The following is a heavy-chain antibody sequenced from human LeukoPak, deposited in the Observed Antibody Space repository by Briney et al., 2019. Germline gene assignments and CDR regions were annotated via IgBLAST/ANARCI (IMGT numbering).Heavy chain of an antibody. CDR2: IYYSGST. V-gene: IGHV4-59*01. CDR3: ARDFGSGYYAHDAFDI. J-gene: IGHJ3*02. D-gene: IGHD3-22*01. CDR1: GGSFSNDY. Sequence: SETLSLTCTVSGGSFSNDYWSWIRQPPGKGLEWIGYIYYSGSTNYNPSLKSRVTISVDTSKNQFSLKLSSVTAADTAVYYCARDFGSGYYAHDAFDIWGQGTMVTVSS.